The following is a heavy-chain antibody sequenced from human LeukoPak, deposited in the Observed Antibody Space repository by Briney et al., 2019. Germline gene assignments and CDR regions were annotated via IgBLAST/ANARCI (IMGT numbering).Heavy chain of an antibody. D-gene: IGHD2-2*01. Sequence: SETLSLTCTVSGGSISSYYWSRIRQPPGKGLEWIGYIYYSGSTNYNPSLKSRVTISVDTSKNQFSLKLSSVTAADTAVYYCARDGPFVVPAVSWGQGTLVTVSS. CDR3: ARDGPFVVPAVS. CDR1: GGSISSYY. V-gene: IGHV4-59*01. CDR2: IYYSGST. J-gene: IGHJ5*02.